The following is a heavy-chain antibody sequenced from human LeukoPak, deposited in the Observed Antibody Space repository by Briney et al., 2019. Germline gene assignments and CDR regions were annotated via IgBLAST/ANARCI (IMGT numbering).Heavy chain of an antibody. D-gene: IGHD4/OR15-4a*01. J-gene: IGHJ4*02. CDR2: IYSGGST. CDR1: GFTFSSYW. V-gene: IGHV3-53*01. Sequence: PGGSLRLSCAASGFTFSSYWMSRVRQAPGKGLEWVSFIYSGGSTYYADSVKGRFTISRDNSKNTLYLQMNSLRADDTAVYYCARRAGAYSHPYDYWGQGTLVTVSS. CDR3: ARRAGAYSHPYDY.